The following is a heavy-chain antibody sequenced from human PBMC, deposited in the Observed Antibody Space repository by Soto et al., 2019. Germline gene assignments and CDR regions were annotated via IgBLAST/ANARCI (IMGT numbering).Heavy chain of an antibody. J-gene: IGHJ4*02. Sequence: QVQLVESGGGVVQPGRSLRLSCATSRFSFSSFGMHWVRQAPGKGLEWVALIWYDGSNAYYADSVKGRFTISRANSKNTLYLQMDSVRAEDTAVYYCASGSPFKDYGTLTGYHRFDYWGQGTLVTVSS. CDR1: RFSFSSFG. CDR2: IWYDGSNA. D-gene: IGHD3-9*01. V-gene: IGHV3-33*01. CDR3: ASGSPFKDYGTLTGYHRFDY.